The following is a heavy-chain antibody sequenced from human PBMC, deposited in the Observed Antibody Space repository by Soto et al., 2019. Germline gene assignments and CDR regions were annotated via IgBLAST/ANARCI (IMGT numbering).Heavy chain of an antibody. Sequence: QITLKESGPTLVKPTQTLTLTCTFSGFSLSTSGVGVGWIRQPPGKALEWLALIYWDDDKRYSPSLKSRLTITKDTSKNQVVLTMTNMDPVDTATYYSAHRSYGSGSPRRVWFDPWGQGTLVTVSS. CDR3: AHRSYGSGSPRRVWFDP. V-gene: IGHV2-5*02. CDR1: GFSLSTSGVG. D-gene: IGHD3-10*01. CDR2: IYWDDDK. J-gene: IGHJ5*02.